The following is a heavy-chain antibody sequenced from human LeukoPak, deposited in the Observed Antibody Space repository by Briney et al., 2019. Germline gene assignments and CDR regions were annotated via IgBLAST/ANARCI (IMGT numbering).Heavy chain of an antibody. CDR2: INPSGGST. CDR3: ARDLTSNMAEQTEAYNWFDP. V-gene: IGHV1-46*01. J-gene: IGHJ5*02. D-gene: IGHD2/OR15-2a*01. CDR1: GYTFTSYY. Sequence: ASVKVYCKASGYTFTSYYMHWVRQAPGQGLEWMGIINPSGGSTSYAQKFQGRVTMTRDTSTSTVYMELSSLRSEDTAVYYCARDLTSNMAEQTEAYNWFDPWGQGTLVTVSS.